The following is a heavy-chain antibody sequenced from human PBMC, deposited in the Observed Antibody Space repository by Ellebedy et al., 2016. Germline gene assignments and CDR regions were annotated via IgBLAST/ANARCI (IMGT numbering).Heavy chain of an antibody. D-gene: IGHD2-21*02. CDR1: GGSISSYY. V-gene: IGHV4-59*08. CDR2: IYYSGST. CDR3: ARHPYCGGDCYPNWFDP. Sequence: SETLSLTCTVSGGSISSYYWSWIRQPPGKGLEWIGYIYYSGSTNYNPSLKSRVTISVDTSKNQFSLKLSSVTAADTAVYYCARHPYCGGDCYPNWFDPWGQGTLVTVSS. J-gene: IGHJ5*02.